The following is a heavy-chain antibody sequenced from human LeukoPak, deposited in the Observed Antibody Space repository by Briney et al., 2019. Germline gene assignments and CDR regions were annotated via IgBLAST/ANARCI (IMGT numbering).Heavy chain of an antibody. CDR1: GFTFSSYA. V-gene: IGHV3-23*01. CDR2: ISGSGGST. CDR3: AKDVYSSGDYFDY. D-gene: IGHD3-22*01. J-gene: IGHJ4*02. Sequence: PGGSLRLSCAASGFTFSSYAMSWVRQAPGKGLEWVSAISGSGGSTYYADSVKGRFTISRDNSKNTLYLQMNSLRAEDTALYYCAKDVYSSGDYFDYWGQGTLVTVSA.